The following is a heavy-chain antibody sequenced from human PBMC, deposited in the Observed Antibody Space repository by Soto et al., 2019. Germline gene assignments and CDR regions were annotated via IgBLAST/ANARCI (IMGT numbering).Heavy chain of an antibody. CDR2: IDWDDDK. D-gene: IGHD3-22*01. V-gene: IGHV2-70*04. J-gene: IGHJ1*01. Sequence: SGPTLVNPTQTLTLTCTFSGFSLSTSGMRVSWIRQPPGKALEWLARIDWDDDKFYSTSLKTRLTISKDTSKNQVVLTMTNMDPVDTATYYCATASVVYDSSGYYYVEYFQHWGQGTLVTVSS. CDR3: ATASVVYDSSGYYYVEYFQH. CDR1: GFSLSTSGMR.